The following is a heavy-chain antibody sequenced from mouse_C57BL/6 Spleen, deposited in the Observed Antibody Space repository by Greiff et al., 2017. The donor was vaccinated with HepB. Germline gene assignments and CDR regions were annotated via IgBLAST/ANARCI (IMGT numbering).Heavy chain of an antibody. CDR1: GFSLTSYG. D-gene: IGHD1-1*01. Sequence: VQLQQSGPGLVQPSQSLSITCTVSGFSLTSYGVHWVRQSPGKGLEWLGVIWRGGSTDYNAAFMSRLSITKDNSKSQVFFNMNSLQADDTAIYYCAKNGYYGSSYVGWYFDVWGTGTTVTVSS. V-gene: IGHV2-5*01. CDR3: AKNGYYGSSYVGWYFDV. J-gene: IGHJ1*03. CDR2: IWRGGST.